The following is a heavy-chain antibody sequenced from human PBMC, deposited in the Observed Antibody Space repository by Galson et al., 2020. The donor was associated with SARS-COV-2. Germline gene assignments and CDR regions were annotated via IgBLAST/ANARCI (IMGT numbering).Heavy chain of an antibody. D-gene: IGHD6-19*01. CDR3: TRHSSGATWFFDL. CDR2: IRSRADSYAT. CDR1: GFTLSASA. Sequence: GESLKLSCAASGFTLSASAMQWVRQAPGKGLEWVGRIRSRADSYATTYAASVKGRFTISRDDSKNTAYLQMDSLQPEDTAVYYCTRHSSGATWFFDLWGRGTLVTVSS. J-gene: IGHJ2*01. V-gene: IGHV3-73*01.